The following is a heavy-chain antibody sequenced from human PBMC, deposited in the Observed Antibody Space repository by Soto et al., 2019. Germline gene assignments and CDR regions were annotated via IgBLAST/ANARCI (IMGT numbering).Heavy chain of an antibody. J-gene: IGHJ4*02. D-gene: IGHD5-12*01. Sequence: QVQLQQWGAGLLKPSETLSLTCAGSGGSFSGYYWIWIRQPPGKGLEWIGEINHSGSTHYNPSLKSRVTISVDTSKNQFSLNLSSVTAAATAVYYCARLRGYSGYGNTAYGGQGTLVTVAS. CDR1: GGSFSGYY. V-gene: IGHV4-34*01. CDR2: INHSGST. CDR3: ARLRGYSGYGNTAY.